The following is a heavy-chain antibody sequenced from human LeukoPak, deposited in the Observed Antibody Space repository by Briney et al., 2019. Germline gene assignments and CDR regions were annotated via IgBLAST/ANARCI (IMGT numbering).Heavy chain of an antibody. Sequence: SETLSLTCTVSGGSISSYYWSWIRQPPGKGLEWIGYIYYSGSTNYNPSLKSRVTISVDTSKNQFSLKLSSVTAADTAVYYRASNSGSRGYWGQGTLVTVSS. CDR3: ASNSGSRGY. D-gene: IGHD1-26*01. V-gene: IGHV4-59*01. CDR2: IYYSGST. J-gene: IGHJ4*02. CDR1: GGSISSYY.